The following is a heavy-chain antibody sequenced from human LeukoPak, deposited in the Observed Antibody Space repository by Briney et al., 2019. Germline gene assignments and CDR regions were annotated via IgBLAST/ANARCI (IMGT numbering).Heavy chain of an antibody. Sequence: SETLSLTCTVSGGSISSSNYYWGWIRQPPGKGLEWIGNIYYSGSTYYNPSFKSRLTISVDTSKNQFSLKLSSVTAADTAVYYCARDGYSGSDALWGQGILVTVSS. CDR1: GGSISSSNYY. J-gene: IGHJ4*02. CDR2: IYYSGST. V-gene: IGHV4-39*07. D-gene: IGHD5-12*01. CDR3: ARDGYSGSDAL.